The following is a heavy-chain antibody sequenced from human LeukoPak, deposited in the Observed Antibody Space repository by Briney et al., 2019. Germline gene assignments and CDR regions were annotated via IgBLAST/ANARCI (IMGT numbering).Heavy chain of an antibody. CDR2: IYTSGST. V-gene: IGHV4-61*02. CDR3: ASGPRSRVLGAFDI. D-gene: IGHD2-8*02. CDR1: GGSISSGSYY. J-gene: IGHJ3*02. Sequence: SQTLSLTCTVSGGSISSGSYYWSWIRQPAGKGLEWIGRIYTSGSTNYNPSLKSRVTISVDTSKNQFSLKLSSVTAADTAVYYCASGPRSRVLGAFDIWGQGTMVTVSS.